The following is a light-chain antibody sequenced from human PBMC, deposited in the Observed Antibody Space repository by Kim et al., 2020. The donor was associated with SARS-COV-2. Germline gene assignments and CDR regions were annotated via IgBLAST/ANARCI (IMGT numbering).Light chain of an antibody. CDR1: SLRSYY. J-gene: IGLJ2*01. V-gene: IGLV3-19*01. CDR2: GKN. CDR3: KPRGSNDNVV. Sequence: SSELTQDPAVSVALGQTVRITCQGDSLRSYYATWYQQKPGQAPIVVIYGKNNRPSGIPDRFSGSSSGNTASLTLTGTQAGDEADYYCKPRGSNDNVVFGG.